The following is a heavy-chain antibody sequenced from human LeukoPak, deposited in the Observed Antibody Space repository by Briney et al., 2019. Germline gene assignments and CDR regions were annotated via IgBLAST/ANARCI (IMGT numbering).Heavy chain of an antibody. J-gene: IGHJ4*02. D-gene: IGHD6-13*01. CDR3: ARVGSSSWYPWDLEIDY. CDR1: GYTFTSYD. Sequence: ASVKVSCKASGYTFTSYDINWVRQATGQGLEWMGWMNPNSGNTGYAQKFQGRVTMTRNTSISTAYMELSSLRSEDTAVYYCARVGSSSWYPWDLEIDYWGQGTLVTVSS. V-gene: IGHV1-8*01. CDR2: MNPNSGNT.